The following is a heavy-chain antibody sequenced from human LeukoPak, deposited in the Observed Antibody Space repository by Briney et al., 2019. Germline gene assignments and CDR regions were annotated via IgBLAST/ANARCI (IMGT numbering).Heavy chain of an antibody. CDR3: ARGPTGRVTMVRGVRGWFDP. D-gene: IGHD3-10*01. Sequence: ASVKVSCKASGYSFTNYAIHWVRQAPGQRLEWMGWINAGNGITKYSQKFQGRVTFTKDTSASTAYMELSSLRSEDTAVYYCARGPTGRVTMVRGVRGWFDPWGQGTLVTVSS. J-gene: IGHJ5*02. CDR2: INAGNGIT. V-gene: IGHV1-3*01. CDR1: GYSFTNYA.